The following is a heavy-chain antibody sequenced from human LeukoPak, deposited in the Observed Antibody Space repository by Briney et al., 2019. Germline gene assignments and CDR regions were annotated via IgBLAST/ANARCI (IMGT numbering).Heavy chain of an antibody. Sequence: GGSLRLSCAASGFTFSGSAMHWVRQASGKGLEWVGRIRSKANSYATAYAASVKGRFTISRDDSKNTAYLQMNSLKTEDTAVYYCTSVLRYFDWLNAFDICGQGTMVTASS. CDR1: GFTFSGSA. V-gene: IGHV3-73*01. CDR2: IRSKANSYAT. CDR3: TSVLRYFDWLNAFDI. D-gene: IGHD3-9*01. J-gene: IGHJ3*02.